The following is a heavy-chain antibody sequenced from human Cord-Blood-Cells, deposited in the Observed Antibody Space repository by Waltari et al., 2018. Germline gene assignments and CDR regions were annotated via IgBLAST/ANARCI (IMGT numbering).Heavy chain of an antibody. CDR1: GYTFTSYG. V-gene: IGHV1-18*01. D-gene: IGHD3-16*01. CDR3: AGDEAGGGSYYYYYGMDV. CDR2: ISAYNGNT. Sequence: QVQLVQSGAEVKKPGASVKVSCKASGYTFTSYGISWVRQAPGQGLEWMGWISAYNGNTNYAQKPQGRVTMTTDTSASTADMELRCVRVDDTPVYYCAGDEAGGGSYYYYYGMDVWGQGTTVTVSS. J-gene: IGHJ6*02.